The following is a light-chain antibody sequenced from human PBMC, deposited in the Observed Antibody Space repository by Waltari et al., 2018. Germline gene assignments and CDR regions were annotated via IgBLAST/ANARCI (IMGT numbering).Light chain of an antibody. J-gene: IGLJ2*01. CDR1: SSDVGGYNY. V-gene: IGLV2-14*03. CDR2: DVS. CDR3: SSYTSSSTL. Sequence: QSALTPPASVSGSPGQSLTISCTGTSSDVGGYNYASWYQQHPGKAPKLMIYDVSNRPSGVSNRFSGSKSGNTASLTISGLQAEDEADYYCSSYTSSSTLFGGGTKLTVL.